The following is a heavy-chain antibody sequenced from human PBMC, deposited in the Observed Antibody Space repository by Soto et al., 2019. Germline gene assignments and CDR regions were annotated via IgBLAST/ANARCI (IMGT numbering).Heavy chain of an antibody. CDR1: GFSLSTSGVG. J-gene: IGHJ4*02. CDR3: AHGWRWPMVRGVPLFDY. Sequence: QITLKESGPTLVKPTQTLTLTCTFSGFSLSTSGVGVGWIRQPPGKALEWLALIYWDDDKRYSPSLKSRLTITKDTSKNQVVLTMTNMDPVDTATYYCAHGWRWPMVRGVPLFDYWGQGTLVTVSS. D-gene: IGHD3-10*01. CDR2: IYWDDDK. V-gene: IGHV2-5*02.